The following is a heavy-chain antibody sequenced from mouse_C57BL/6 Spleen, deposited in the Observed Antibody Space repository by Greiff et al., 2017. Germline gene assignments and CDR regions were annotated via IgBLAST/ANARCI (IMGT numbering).Heavy chain of an antibody. D-gene: IGHD6-1*01. CDR3: TRGGRGFDY. J-gene: IGHJ2*01. V-gene: IGHV5-9-1*02. CDR2: ISSGGDYI. CDR1: GFTFSSYA. Sequence: EVMLVESGEGLVKPGGSLKLSCAASGFTFSSYAMSWVRQTPEKRLEWVAYISSGGDYIYYADTVKGRFTISRDNARNTLYLQMSGLKSEDTAMYYCTRGGRGFDYWGQGTTLTVSS.